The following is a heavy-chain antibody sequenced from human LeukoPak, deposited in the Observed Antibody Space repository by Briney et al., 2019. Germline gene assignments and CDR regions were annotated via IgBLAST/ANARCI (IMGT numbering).Heavy chain of an antibody. CDR1: GFTFSDNY. CDR3: ARPLGGYYIDC. J-gene: IGHJ4*02. D-gene: IGHD3-3*01. CDR2: ISRGGNTI. V-gene: IGHV3-11*01. Sequence: GGSLRLSCAASGFTFSDNYMSWIRQAPGKGLEWISYISRGGNTIYYADSVKGRLTISRDNAKNSLYLQMDSLRAEDTAVYYCARPLGGYYIDCWGQGTLVTVSS.